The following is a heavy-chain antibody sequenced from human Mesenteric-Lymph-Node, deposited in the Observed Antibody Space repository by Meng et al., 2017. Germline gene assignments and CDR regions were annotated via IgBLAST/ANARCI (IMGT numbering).Heavy chain of an antibody. CDR2: IYYSGST. V-gene: IGHV4-59*01. J-gene: IGHJ4*02. CDR3: ARGRWLQPLDY. D-gene: IGHD5-24*01. CDR1: GGSISSYY. Sequence: SETLSLTCTVSGGSISSYYWSWIRQPPGKGLEWIGYIYYSGSTNYNPSLKSRVTISVDTSKNQFSLKLSSVTAADTAVYYCARGRWLQPLDYWGRGTMVTVSS.